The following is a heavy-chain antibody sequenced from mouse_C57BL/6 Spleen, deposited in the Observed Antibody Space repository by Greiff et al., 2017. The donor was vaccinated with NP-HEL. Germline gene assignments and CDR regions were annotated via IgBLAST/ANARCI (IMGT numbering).Heavy chain of an antibody. D-gene: IGHD2-4*01. V-gene: IGHV5-17*01. J-gene: IGHJ4*01. CDR1: GFTFSDYG. Sequence: EVHLVESGGGLVKPGGSLKLSCAASGFTFSDYGMHWVRQAPEKGLEWVAYISSGSSTIYYADTVKGRFTISRDNARNTLFLQMTSLRSADTAVYYCARFDYDWDYYAMDYWGQGTSVTVAS. CDR3: ARFDYDWDYYAMDY. CDR2: ISSGSSTI.